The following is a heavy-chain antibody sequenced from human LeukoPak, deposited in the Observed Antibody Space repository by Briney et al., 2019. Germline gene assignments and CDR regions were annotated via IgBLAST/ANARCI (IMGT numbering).Heavy chain of an antibody. CDR2: ISGSGDTT. CDR1: GLTFNNAW. D-gene: IGHD3-10*01. Sequence: PGGSLRLSCAASGLTFNNAWLTWVRQAPGKGLEWVSVISGSGDTTYYADSVKGRFTISRDNSKNTLYLQMNSLRAEDTAVYFCASRENNYGLGDWGQGTLVTVSS. V-gene: IGHV3-23*01. CDR3: ASRENNYGLGD. J-gene: IGHJ1*01.